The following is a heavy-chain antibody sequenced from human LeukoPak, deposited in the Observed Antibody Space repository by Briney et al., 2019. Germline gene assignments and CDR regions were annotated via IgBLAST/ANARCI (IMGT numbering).Heavy chain of an antibody. V-gene: IGHV4-34*01. CDR3: ARGPRYYSSTSCQRIMPRNYGMDV. CDR1: GGSFSGYY. D-gene: IGHD2-2*01. Sequence: SETLSLTCAVYGGSFSGYYWSWIRQPPGKGLEWIGEINHSGSTNYNPSLRSRVTISVDTSKNQFSLKLSSVTAADTAVYYCARGPRYYSSTSCQRIMPRNYGMDVWGQGTTVTVSS. CDR2: INHSGST. J-gene: IGHJ6*02.